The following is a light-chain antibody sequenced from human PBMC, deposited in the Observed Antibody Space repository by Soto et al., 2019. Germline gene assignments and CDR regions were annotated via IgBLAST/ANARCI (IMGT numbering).Light chain of an antibody. CDR2: DAS. V-gene: IGKV1-33*01. CDR3: QQYDNLPFT. J-gene: IGKJ3*01. Sequence: DLQMTQSPSSLSASVGDRVTITCQASQDISNHLNWYQQKPGKAPKLLIYDASNLETGVPSRFSGSGSGTDFTFTISSLQPEDIATYVCQQYDNLPFTFGPGTKVDIK. CDR1: QDISNH.